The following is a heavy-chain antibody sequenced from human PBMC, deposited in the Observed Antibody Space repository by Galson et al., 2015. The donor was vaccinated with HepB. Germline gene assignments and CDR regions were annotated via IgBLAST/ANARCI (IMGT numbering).Heavy chain of an antibody. D-gene: IGHD6-13*01. CDR2: INKVGSEK. CDR3: ARDREVAGGGDWFDP. V-gene: IGHV3-7*01. CDR1: GFTFSDYW. J-gene: IGHJ5*02. Sequence: SLRLSCAASGFTFSDYWMSWVRQAPGKGLEWVATINKVGSEKYYVDSVKGRFTISRDNAKNSLWLQMNGLRAEDTAVYYCARDREVAGGGDWFDPWGQGTLVTVSS.